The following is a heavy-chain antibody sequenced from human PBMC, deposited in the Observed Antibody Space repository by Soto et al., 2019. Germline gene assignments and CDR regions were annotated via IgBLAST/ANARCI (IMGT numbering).Heavy chain of an antibody. CDR2: ISSSSSYI. CDR3: ARDSLASRVVNHADYYYYGMDV. V-gene: IGHV3-21*01. Sequence: PGGSLRLSCAASGFAFSSHPMSWVRQAPERGLEWVSSISSSSSYIYYADSLKGRFTISRDNAKNSLYLQMNSLRAEDTAVYYCARDSLASRVVNHADYYYYGMDVWGQGTTVTVSS. D-gene: IGHD2-15*01. CDR1: GFAFSSHP. J-gene: IGHJ6*02.